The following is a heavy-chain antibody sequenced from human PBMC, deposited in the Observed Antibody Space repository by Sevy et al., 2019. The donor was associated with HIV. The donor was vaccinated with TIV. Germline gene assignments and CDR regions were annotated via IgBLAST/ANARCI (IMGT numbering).Heavy chain of an antibody. CDR3: ARGDSLVVPPATVDY. Sequence: ASVKVSCKASGYTFTDYYIHWVRQAPGQGLEWMGWINPHIGGTNFAQKFQGRVTMTRDTSISTAYLDLSRLRSDDTAIYYCARGDSLVVPPATVDYWGQGNLVTVSS. V-gene: IGHV1-2*02. D-gene: IGHD2-2*01. CDR1: GYTFTDYY. J-gene: IGHJ4*02. CDR2: INPHIGGT.